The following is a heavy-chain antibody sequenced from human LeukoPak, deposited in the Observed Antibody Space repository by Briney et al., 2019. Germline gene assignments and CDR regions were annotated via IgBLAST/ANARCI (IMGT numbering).Heavy chain of an antibody. CDR2: ITRSDQNT. V-gene: IGHV3-23*01. D-gene: IGHD4-11*01. Sequence: GGSLRLPCAASGFPFGDFAITCLRQVPGGGLQWVSTITRSDQNTYYADSVKGRLTISRDDYKGMLYLQMNSLRAEDTAMYYCVKDDYCSIPGCVIDALVVWGQGTVVTVSS. CDR3: VKDDYCSIPGCVIDALVV. CDR1: GFPFGDFA. J-gene: IGHJ3*01.